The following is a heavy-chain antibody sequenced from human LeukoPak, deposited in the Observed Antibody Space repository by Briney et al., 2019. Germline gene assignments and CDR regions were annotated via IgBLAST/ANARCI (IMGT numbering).Heavy chain of an antibody. V-gene: IGHV3-23*01. CDR1: GFTFSSYA. CDR3: APARSSSYSSGWYPFDY. Sequence: PGGSLRLSCAASGFTFSSYAMSWVRQAPGKGLEWVSTVSGSGDTTYYADSVKGRFTISRDNSKNTLFLQMNSLRAEDTAVYYCAPARSSSYSSGWYPFDYWGQGTLVTVSS. CDR2: VSGSGDTT. D-gene: IGHD6-19*01. J-gene: IGHJ4*02.